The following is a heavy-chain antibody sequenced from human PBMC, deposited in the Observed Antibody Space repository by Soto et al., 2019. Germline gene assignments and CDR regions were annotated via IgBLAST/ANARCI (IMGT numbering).Heavy chain of an antibody. D-gene: IGHD1-26*01. V-gene: IGHV3-23*01. CDR3: AKVSLGALTFTDYYYYGLDV. CDR1: GFTSSTYA. CDR2: ISGGGGTT. J-gene: IGHJ6*02. Sequence: GGSLRLSCAASGFTSSTYAMNWVRQAPGKGLEWVSAISGGGGTTYSADSVKGRVTISRDNSKNTLYLQMNSLRAEDTAVYYCAKVSLGALTFTDYYYYGLDVWGQGTTVTV.